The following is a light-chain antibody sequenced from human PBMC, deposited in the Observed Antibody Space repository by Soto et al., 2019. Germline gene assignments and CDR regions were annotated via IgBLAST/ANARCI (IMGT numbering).Light chain of an antibody. V-gene: IGLV1-40*01. Sequence: QSVLTQPPSVSGAPGQRVTISCTGSSSNIGAGYDVHWYQQLPGTAPKLLIYGNSNQPSGVPDRFSGSKSGTSASLAITGLQAEDEADYYCQSYDSSLSGYVFGTWTKLTVL. CDR2: GNS. J-gene: IGLJ1*01. CDR1: SSNIGAGYD. CDR3: QSYDSSLSGYV.